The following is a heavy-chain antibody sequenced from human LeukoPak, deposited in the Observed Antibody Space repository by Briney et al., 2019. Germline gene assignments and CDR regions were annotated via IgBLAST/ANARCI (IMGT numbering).Heavy chain of an antibody. CDR2: ISGGGGTT. V-gene: IGHV3-23*01. D-gene: IGHD1-1*01. Sequence: PGGSLRLSCSASGFTFNNYAMTWVRQAPGKGLEWVSSISGGGGTTYYADSVKGRFTISRDNSKNTLYLQMSSLRAEDTALYYCARGLIDHWPALEYWGQGTLVTVSS. CDR3: ARGLIDHWPALEY. J-gene: IGHJ4*02. CDR1: GFTFNNYA.